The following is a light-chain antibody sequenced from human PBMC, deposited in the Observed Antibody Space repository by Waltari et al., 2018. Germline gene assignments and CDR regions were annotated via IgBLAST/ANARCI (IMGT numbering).Light chain of an antibody. J-gene: IGKJ4*01. V-gene: IGKV1-39*01. CDR1: QSISNY. CDR3: QQSYSTPRLT. Sequence: DIQMTQSPSSLSASVGDRVTITRRASQSISNYLNWYQQKPEKAPKLLIYAASSLQSGVPSRFSGSGSGTDFTLTISSLQPEDFATYYCQQSYSTPRLTFGGGTKVEIK. CDR2: AAS.